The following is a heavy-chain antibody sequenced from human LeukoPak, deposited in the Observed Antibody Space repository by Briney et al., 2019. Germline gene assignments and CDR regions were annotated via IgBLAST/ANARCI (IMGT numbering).Heavy chain of an antibody. CDR1: GGSFSGYY. V-gene: IGHV4-34*01. Sequence: SETLSLTCAVYGGSFSGYYWSWIRQPPGKGLEWIGEINHSGSTNYNPSLKSRVTISVDTSKNQFSLKLSSVTAADTAVYYCARAMSGYGPYYYGMDVWGQGTTVTVSS. CDR2: INHSGST. J-gene: IGHJ6*02. D-gene: IGHD5-12*01. CDR3: ARAMSGYGPYYYGMDV.